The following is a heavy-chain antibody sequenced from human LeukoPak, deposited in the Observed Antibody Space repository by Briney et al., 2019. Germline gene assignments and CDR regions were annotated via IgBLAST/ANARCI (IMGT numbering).Heavy chain of an antibody. Sequence: SETLSLTCTASGGSISTYYWSWVRQPPGKGLEWIGYICYSGSTSYNPYPKSRVTISVDTSKNQFSLTLSSVTAADTAVYYCARQVDFWSGFFDYWGQGTLVTVSS. CDR1: GGSISTYY. D-gene: IGHD3-3*01. CDR3: ARQVDFWSGFFDY. CDR2: ICYSGST. J-gene: IGHJ4*02. V-gene: IGHV4-59*08.